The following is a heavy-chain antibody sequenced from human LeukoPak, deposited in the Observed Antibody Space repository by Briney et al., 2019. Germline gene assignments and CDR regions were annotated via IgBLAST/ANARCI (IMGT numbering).Heavy chain of an antibody. V-gene: IGHV3-23*01. CDR3: ARDLGQYYDTSDNWFDP. CDR2: ISGSGGST. CDR1: GFTFSSYA. J-gene: IGHJ5*02. D-gene: IGHD3-22*01. Sequence: PGGSLRLSCAASGFTFSSYAMSWVRQAPGKGLEWVSAISGSGGSTYYADSVKGRLTITRDNSKNTLYLQMNSLRAEDTAVYYCARDLGQYYDTSDNWFDPWGQGTLVTVSS.